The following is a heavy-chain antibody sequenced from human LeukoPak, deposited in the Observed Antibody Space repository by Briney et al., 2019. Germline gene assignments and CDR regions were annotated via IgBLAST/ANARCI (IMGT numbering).Heavy chain of an antibody. D-gene: IGHD3-10*01. CDR2: IYNGGGT. J-gene: IGHJ5*02. Sequence: GGSLRLSCAASGFTVSNNNLNWVRQAPGKGLEWVSVIYNGGGTYYADSVKGRFTISRDNSKNTLYLQMNSLRAEDTAVYYCARDRGSNWFDPWGQGALVTVSS. CDR1: GFTVSNNN. CDR3: ARDRGSNWFDP. V-gene: IGHV3-53*01.